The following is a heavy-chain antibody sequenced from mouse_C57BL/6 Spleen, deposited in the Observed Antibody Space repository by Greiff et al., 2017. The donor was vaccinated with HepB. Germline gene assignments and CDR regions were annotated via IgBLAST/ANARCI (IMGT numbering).Heavy chain of an antibody. CDR2: IYPGDGDT. D-gene: IGHD3-2*02. Sequence: QVQLQQSGAELVKPGASVKISCKASGYAFSSYWMNWVKQRPGKGLEWIGQIYPGDGDTNYNGKFKGKATLTADKSSSTAYMQLSSLTSEDSAVYFCARTDSSGPSYWYFDVWGTGTTVTVSS. V-gene: IGHV1-80*01. J-gene: IGHJ1*03. CDR1: GYAFSSYW. CDR3: ARTDSSGPSYWYFDV.